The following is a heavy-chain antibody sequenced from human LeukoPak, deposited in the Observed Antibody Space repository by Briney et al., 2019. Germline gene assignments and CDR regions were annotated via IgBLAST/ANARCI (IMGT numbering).Heavy chain of an antibody. CDR1: GGSISCGSYY. J-gene: IGHJ4*02. CDR2: IYTSGST. CDR3: ARDRISTNFWSGYYDY. D-gene: IGHD3-3*01. Sequence: PSETLSLTCTVSGGSISCGSYYWSWIRQPAGKGLEWIGRIYTSGSTNYNPSLKSRVTISVDTSKNQFSLKLSSVTAADTAVYYCARDRISTNFWSGYYDYWGQGTLVTVSS. V-gene: IGHV4-61*02.